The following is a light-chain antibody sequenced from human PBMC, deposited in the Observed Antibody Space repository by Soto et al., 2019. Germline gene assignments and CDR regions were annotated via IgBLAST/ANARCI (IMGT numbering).Light chain of an antibody. CDR3: QQYNNWPRS. Sequence: EIVMTQSPATLSVSPGERATLSCRASQSIGRNLAWYQHKPGQAPRLLIYGASTGTTDIPTRFSASGSGTEFILTISSMQSEDFAVYYCQQYNNWPRSFGQGTKVEV. CDR1: QSIGRN. V-gene: IGKV3-15*01. CDR2: GAS. J-gene: IGKJ1*01.